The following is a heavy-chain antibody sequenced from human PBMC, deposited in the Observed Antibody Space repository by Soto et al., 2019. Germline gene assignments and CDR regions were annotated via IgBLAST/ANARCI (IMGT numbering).Heavy chain of an antibody. J-gene: IGHJ4*02. CDR1: GFTFSSYW. V-gene: IGHV3-7*01. Sequence: GGSLRLSCAASGFTFSSYWMSWVRQDPGKGLEWVANIKQDGSEKYYVDSVKGRFTISRDNAKNSLYLQMNSLRAEDTAVYYCARDWSYCSSTSCSQTHFDYWGQGTLVTVSS. D-gene: IGHD2-2*01. CDR3: ARDWSYCSSTSCSQTHFDY. CDR2: IKQDGSEK.